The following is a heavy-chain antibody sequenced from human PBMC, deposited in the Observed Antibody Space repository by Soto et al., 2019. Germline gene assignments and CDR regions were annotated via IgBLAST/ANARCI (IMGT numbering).Heavy chain of an antibody. CDR2: IYYSGST. Sequence: PSETLSLTCTVSGGSISSSSYYWGWIRQPPGKGLEWIGYIYYSGSTYYNPSLKSRVTISVDTSKNQFSLKLSSVTAADTAVYYCVRRYGYSFDYWGQGTLVTVSS. J-gene: IGHJ4*02. CDR3: VRRYGYSFDY. CDR1: GGSISSSSYY. V-gene: IGHV4-39*07. D-gene: IGHD1-1*01.